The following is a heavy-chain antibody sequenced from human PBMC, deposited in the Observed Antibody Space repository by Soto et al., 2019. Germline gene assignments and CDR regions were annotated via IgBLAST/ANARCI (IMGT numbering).Heavy chain of an antibody. CDR1: GGSISSYY. D-gene: IGHD4-17*01. CDR2: IYYSGST. CDR3: ARAFRSRQPATGYYYYMDV. Sequence: SETLSLTCTVSGGSISSYYWSWIRQPPGKGLEWIGYIYYSGSTNYNPSLKSRVTISVDTSKNQFSLKLSSVTAADTAVYYCARAFRSRQPATGYYYYMDVWGKGTTVTVSS. J-gene: IGHJ6*03. V-gene: IGHV4-59*08.